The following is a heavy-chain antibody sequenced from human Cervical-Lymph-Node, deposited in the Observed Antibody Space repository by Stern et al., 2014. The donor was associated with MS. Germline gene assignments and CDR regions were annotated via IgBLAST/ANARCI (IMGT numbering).Heavy chain of an antibody. CDR1: GDSISNSFSY. J-gene: IGHJ6*02. CDR2: FFKPGSN. V-gene: IGHV4-39*01. Sequence: QLVESGPGLVKPSETLSLTCSVSGDSISNSFSYCGWIRQPPGKALEWLGSFFKPGSNDYTPSLKSRVTISLSPAPNLLPLRLTSWTAADTAVYYCARHQESGSSVFYYGLDVWGQGTTVTVSS. CDR3: ARHQESGSSVFYYGLDV. D-gene: IGHD6-6*01.